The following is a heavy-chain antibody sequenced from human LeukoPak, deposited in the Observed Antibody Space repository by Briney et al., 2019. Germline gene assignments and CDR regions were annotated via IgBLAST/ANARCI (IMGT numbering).Heavy chain of an antibody. D-gene: IGHD3-3*01. CDR1: GGSISSYY. J-gene: IGHJ6*03. Sequence: SETLSLTCTVSGGSISSYYWSWIRQPPGKGPEWIGYIYYSGSTNYNPSLKSRVTISVDTSKNQFSLKLSSVTAADTAVYYCARGCPFTIFGVVIPDYYYYYMDVWGKGTTVTVSS. V-gene: IGHV4-59*01. CDR2: IYYSGST. CDR3: ARGCPFTIFGVVIPDYYYYYMDV.